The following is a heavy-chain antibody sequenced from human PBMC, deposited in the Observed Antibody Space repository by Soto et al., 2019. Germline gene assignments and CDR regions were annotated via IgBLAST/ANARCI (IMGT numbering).Heavy chain of an antibody. D-gene: IGHD3-22*01. V-gene: IGHV3-30-3*01. CDR1: GFTFSSYA. CDR2: ISYDGSNK. Sequence: GGSLRLSCAASGFTFSSYAMHWVRQAPGKGLEWVAVISYDGSNKYYADSVKGRFTISRDNSKNTLYLQMNSLRAEDTAVYYCARLYYDSSGYSFEYWGQGTLVTVSS. CDR3: ARLYYDSSGYSFEY. J-gene: IGHJ4*02.